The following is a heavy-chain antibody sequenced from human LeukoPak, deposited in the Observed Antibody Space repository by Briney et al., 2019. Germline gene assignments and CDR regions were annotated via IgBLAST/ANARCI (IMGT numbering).Heavy chain of an antibody. V-gene: IGHV4-39*07. Sequence: SETLSLTCTVSGGSISSSSYYWGWIRQPPGKGLEWIGSIYYSGSTYYNPSLKSRVTISVDTSKNQFSLKLSSVTAADTAVYYCARDLGYCSGGSCRYNWFDPWGQGTLVTVSS. D-gene: IGHD2-15*01. CDR3: ARDLGYCSGGSCRYNWFDP. J-gene: IGHJ5*02. CDR2: IYYSGST. CDR1: GGSISSSSYY.